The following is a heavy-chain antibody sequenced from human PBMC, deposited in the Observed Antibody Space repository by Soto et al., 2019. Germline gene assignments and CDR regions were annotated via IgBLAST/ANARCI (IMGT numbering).Heavy chain of an antibody. D-gene: IGHD6-19*01. J-gene: IGHJ6*02. V-gene: IGHV3-49*04. CDR1: GFTFGDYA. Sequence: QPGGSLRLSCTASGFTFGDYAMSWVRQAPGKGLEWVGFIRSKAYGGTTEYAASVKGRFTISRDDSKSIAYLQMNSLKTEDTAVYYCTRDRSGWYGPTYYYYYGMDVWGQGTTVTVSS. CDR3: TRDRSGWYGPTYYYYYGMDV. CDR2: IRSKAYGGTT.